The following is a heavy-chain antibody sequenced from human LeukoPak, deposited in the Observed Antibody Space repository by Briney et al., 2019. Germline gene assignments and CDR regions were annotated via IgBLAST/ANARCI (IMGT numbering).Heavy chain of an antibody. CDR2: INHSGGRT. V-gene: IGHV1-46*01. D-gene: IGHD3-22*01. J-gene: IGHJ4*02. CDR1: RYTFTSYY. CDR3: ARGCRYYYDLNLDY. Sequence: ASVKVSCKTSRYTFTSYYMHWVRQAPGQGVEWMGIINHSGGRTNYAQKFQGRVTMTRDTSTSTVYMEVSSLRSEDTAVYYCARGCRYYYDLNLDYWGQGTLVTVST.